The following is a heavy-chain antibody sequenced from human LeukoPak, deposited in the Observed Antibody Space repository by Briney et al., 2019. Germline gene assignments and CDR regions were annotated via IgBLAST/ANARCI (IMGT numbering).Heavy chain of an antibody. J-gene: IGHJ3*02. CDR3: ARVNSLFGAFVI. CDR1: ARSIGIVSSA. D-gene: IGHD3-10*01. Sequence: PSETLSPTSPVYARSIGIVSSAWNWTRQPPVKGLEGIGYIYHSGRTYYNPSLKSRVTISVDRSKNQFSLKLSSVTATDTAVYYRARVNSLFGAFVIWGQGTMVTVSS. V-gene: IGHV4-30-2*01. CDR2: IYHSGRT.